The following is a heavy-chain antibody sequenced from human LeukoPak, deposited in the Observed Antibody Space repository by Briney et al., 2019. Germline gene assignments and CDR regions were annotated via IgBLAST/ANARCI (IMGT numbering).Heavy chain of an antibody. D-gene: IGHD4-17*01. CDR2: SSGSGGGT. V-gene: IGHV3-23*01. Sequence: GGSLRLSCAASGFTFSTYAMCWVRHTPGKGLEWVSASSGSGGGTYYADSVKGRFTISRDSSENTLFLQMNSLRADDTAIYYCAKSITGSVTTSFDYWGPGILVTVSS. CDR1: GFTFSTYA. CDR3: AKSITGSVTTSFDY. J-gene: IGHJ4*02.